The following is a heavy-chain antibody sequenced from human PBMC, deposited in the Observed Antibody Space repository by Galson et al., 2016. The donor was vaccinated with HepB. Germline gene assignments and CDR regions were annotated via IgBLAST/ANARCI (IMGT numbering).Heavy chain of an antibody. V-gene: IGHV1-69*13. D-gene: IGHD6-13*01. CDR3: ARLVLRRGVIAAADTTSDY. Sequence: SVKVSCKASGVTFSTYAISWVRQAPGQGLEWMGGIIPIFGTGNYAQKFQGRVTITADESTSTAYMEVRSLRSEDTAVYYCARLVLRRGVIAAADTTSDYWGQGTLVTVS. J-gene: IGHJ4*02. CDR1: GVTFSTYA. CDR2: IIPIFGTG.